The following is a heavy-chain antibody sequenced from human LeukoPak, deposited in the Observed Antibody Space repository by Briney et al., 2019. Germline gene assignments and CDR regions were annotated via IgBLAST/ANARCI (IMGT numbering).Heavy chain of an antibody. D-gene: IGHD6-13*01. CDR2: IYHSGST. J-gene: IGHJ4*02. CDR1: GGSISSYY. CDR3: ARDPSSSDGD. Sequence: SETLSLTCTVSGGSISSYYWGWIRQPPGKGLEWIGSIYHSGSTYYNPSLKSRVTISVDTSKNQFSLKLSSVTAADTAVYYCARDPSSSDGDWGQGTLVTVSS. V-gene: IGHV4-38-2*02.